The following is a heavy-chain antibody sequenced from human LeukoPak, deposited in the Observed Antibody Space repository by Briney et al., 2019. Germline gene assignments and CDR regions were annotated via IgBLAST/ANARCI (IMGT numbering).Heavy chain of an antibody. CDR3: AKDLTYYDFWSGYYYFDY. Sequence: GESLKISCAASGFTFDDYAMHWVRQAPGKGLEWVSLISWDGGSTYYADSVKGRFTISRDNGKNSLYLQMNSLRAEDTALYYCAKDLTYYDFWSGYYYFDYWGQGTLVTVSS. CDR2: ISWDGGST. CDR1: GFTFDDYA. V-gene: IGHV3-43D*04. J-gene: IGHJ4*02. D-gene: IGHD3-3*01.